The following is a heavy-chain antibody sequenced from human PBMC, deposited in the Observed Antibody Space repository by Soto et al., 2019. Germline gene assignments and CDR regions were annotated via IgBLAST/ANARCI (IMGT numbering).Heavy chain of an antibody. Sequence: PGVSPGLSFAASEFTFSSYSMSWVRQAPGKGLEWVSVISGSGGSTYYADSVKGRFTISRDNSKNTLYLQMNSLGADDTAVYYCAKCPQPYYYYYMDVWGKGTTVTVS. CDR2: ISGSGGST. CDR1: EFTFSSYS. CDR3: AKCPQPYYYYYMDV. V-gene: IGHV3-23*01. J-gene: IGHJ6*03. D-gene: IGHD2-2*01.